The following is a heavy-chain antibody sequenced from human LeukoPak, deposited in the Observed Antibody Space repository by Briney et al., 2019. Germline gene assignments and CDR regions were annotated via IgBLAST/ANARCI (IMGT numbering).Heavy chain of an antibody. V-gene: IGHV1-2*02. CDR1: GYTFTGYY. Sequence: GASVKVSCKASGYTFTGYYLHWVRQAPGQGLEWMAWINPNSGTTNYAQKFQGRVTMTRDTSISTAYMELSRLRSDDTAVYYCAREGSDIVVVPAAIWFDPWGQGTLVTVSS. CDR3: AREGSDIVVVPAAIWFDP. J-gene: IGHJ5*02. D-gene: IGHD2-2*01. CDR2: INPNSGTT.